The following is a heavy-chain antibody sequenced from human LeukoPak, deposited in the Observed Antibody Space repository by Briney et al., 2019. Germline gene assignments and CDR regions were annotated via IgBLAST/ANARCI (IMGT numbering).Heavy chain of an antibody. CDR3: AGAMVTDYYYYYGMDV. CDR1: GGAISSYY. CDR2: IYHSGST. V-gene: IGHV4-59*01. D-gene: IGHD5-18*01. Sequence: SETLCLTCSVSGGAISSYYWGWIRQPPGKGLEWIGYIYHSGSTNHNPSLKSRVTISVDTSKNQFSLKLSSVTAADTAVYYCAGAMVTDYYYYYGMDVWGKGTTVTVSS. J-gene: IGHJ6*04.